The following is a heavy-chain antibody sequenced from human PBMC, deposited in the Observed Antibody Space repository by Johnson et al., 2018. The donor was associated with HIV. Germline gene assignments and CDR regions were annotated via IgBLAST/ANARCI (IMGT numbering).Heavy chain of an antibody. CDR1: GFTFSSYA. CDR2: ISYDGSSK. J-gene: IGHJ3*01. V-gene: IGHV3-30-3*01. Sequence: QVQLVESGGGVVRPGGSLRLSCAASGFTFSSYAMHWVRQAPGKGLEWVAVISYDGSSKYYADSVKGRFTISRDNSKNTLNLQMNSLRPEDTAVYYCAKGMGLSIGELSDAFHFWGLGTVVTVSS. CDR3: AKGMGLSIGELSDAFHF. D-gene: IGHD3-10*01.